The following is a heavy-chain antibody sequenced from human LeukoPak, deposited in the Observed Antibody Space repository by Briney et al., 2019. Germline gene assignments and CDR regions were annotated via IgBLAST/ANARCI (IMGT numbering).Heavy chain of an antibody. CDR1: GNIFTNYF. J-gene: IGHJ4*02. CDR3: VREFRGGYFDY. CDR2: INPDGIST. D-gene: IGHD3-10*01. V-gene: IGHV1-46*01. Sequence: SSVKVSCKASGNIFTNYFVHGVRQAPGQGLEWLGLINPDGISTNYAQRSQGRVTMTRDTSTGTVYMELSSLISDDTALYYCVREFRGGYFDYWGQGTLVTVSS.